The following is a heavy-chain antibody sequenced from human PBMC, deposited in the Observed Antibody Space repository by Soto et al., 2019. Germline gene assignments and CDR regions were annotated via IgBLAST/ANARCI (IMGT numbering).Heavy chain of an antibody. J-gene: IGHJ6*02. Sequence: PSETLSLTCTVSGGSISSSSSYWGWIRQPPGKGLEWIGSIYCSGSTYNNPSLKSRLTISVDRSRNQFSLNLSSVTAADTAVYYCASQFLTIFSHYAMDVWGQGTTVTVSS. CDR1: GGSISSSSSY. CDR3: ASQFLTIFSHYAMDV. CDR2: IYCSGST. D-gene: IGHD3-9*01. V-gene: IGHV4-39*01.